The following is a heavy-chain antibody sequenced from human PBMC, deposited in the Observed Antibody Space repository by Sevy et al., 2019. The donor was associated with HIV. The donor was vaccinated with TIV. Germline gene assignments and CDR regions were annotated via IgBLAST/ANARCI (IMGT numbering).Heavy chain of an antibody. J-gene: IGHJ5*02. V-gene: IGHV3-53*01. Sequence: GGCLRLSCAASGFTVSSNYMSWVRQAPGKGLEGVSVIYSGGSTYYADSVKGRFTISRDNSKNTLYLQMNSLRAEDTAVHYCAREGYYDSSSSWGQGTLVTVSS. CDR3: AREGYYDSSSS. D-gene: IGHD3-22*01. CDR2: IYSGGST. CDR1: GFTVSSNY.